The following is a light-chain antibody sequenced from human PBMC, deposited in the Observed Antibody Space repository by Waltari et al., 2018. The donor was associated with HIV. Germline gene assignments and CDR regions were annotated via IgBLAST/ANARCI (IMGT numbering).Light chain of an antibody. CDR3: AAWDDSLSGRYV. CDR2: RNN. Sequence: QSVLTQPPSASGTSGQRVTISCSGSSSNIGSNYVYWYQQLPATAPKLLIYRNNQRPSGVPDRFSGSKSGTSASLAISGLRSEDEADYYCAAWDDSLSGRYVFGTGTKVTVL. V-gene: IGLV1-47*01. CDR1: SSNIGSNY. J-gene: IGLJ1*01.